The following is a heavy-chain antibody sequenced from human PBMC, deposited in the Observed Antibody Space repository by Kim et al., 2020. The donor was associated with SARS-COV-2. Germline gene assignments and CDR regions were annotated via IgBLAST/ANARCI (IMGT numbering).Heavy chain of an antibody. CDR3: ASSPGYSYGLNY. V-gene: IGHV4-34*01. J-gene: IGHJ4*02. D-gene: IGHD5-18*01. Sequence: NYNPSLKSRVTISVDTSKNQFSLKLSSVTAADTAVYYCASSPGYSYGLNYWGQGTLVTVSS.